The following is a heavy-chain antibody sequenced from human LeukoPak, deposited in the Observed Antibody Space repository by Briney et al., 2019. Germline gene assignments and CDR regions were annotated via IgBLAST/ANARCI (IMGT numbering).Heavy chain of an antibody. V-gene: IGHV1-46*01. CDR3: ARALRIETFGVRRYYYHAMNV. CDR1: GYTFTNYY. Sequence: ASVKVSCKASGYTFTNYYMHWVRQAPGQGLEWMGVINPSSLGTTYAQRFQGRVTMTTDTSTSTVYMDLGSLRSEDTAVYYCARALRIETFGVRRYYYHAMNVWGQGTTVTVSS. D-gene: IGHD3-3*01. J-gene: IGHJ6*02. CDR2: INPSSLGT.